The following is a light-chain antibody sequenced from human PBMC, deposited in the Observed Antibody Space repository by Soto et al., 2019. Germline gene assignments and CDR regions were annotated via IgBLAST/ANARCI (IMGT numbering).Light chain of an antibody. CDR2: GAS. CDR3: QHYGTSPYT. V-gene: IGKV3-20*01. J-gene: IGKJ2*01. CDR1: QSVSSTL. Sequence: EIVLTQSPGTLSLSPGERATLSCRASQSVSSTLLAWYQQKPGQAPRLLMYGASHRVPGIPDRFSGSGSETNFIFTISRLEPEDFAVYYCQHYGTSPYTFGQGTKLEIK.